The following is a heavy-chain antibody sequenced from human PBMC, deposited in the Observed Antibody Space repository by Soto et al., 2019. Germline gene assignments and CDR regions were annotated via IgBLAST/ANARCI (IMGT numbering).Heavy chain of an antibody. CDR1: GDSISSGGLS. CDR2: IYYPGLT. CDR3: ARGKRSKTATAGTGWFDP. D-gene: IGHD6-13*01. Sequence: QLQLQESGPGLLKPSQTLSLNCSVSGDSISSGGLSWNWLRQSPGKGLEWIGYIYYPGLTYYNPSLKSRVSMSLDSSEHQVALSLSSVTAADSAVYYCARGKRSKTATAGTGWFDPWGPGTLVTVSS. J-gene: IGHJ5*02. V-gene: IGHV4-30-2*06.